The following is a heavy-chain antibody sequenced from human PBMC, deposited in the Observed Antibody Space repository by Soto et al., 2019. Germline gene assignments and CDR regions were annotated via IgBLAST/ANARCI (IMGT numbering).Heavy chain of an antibody. D-gene: IGHD1-1*01. CDR2: TYYRSKWYS. J-gene: IGHJ6*03. CDR1: GDSVSSNSAA. V-gene: IGHV6-1*01. Sequence: SQTLSLTCDISGDSVSSNSAAWNWIRQTPSRGLEWLGRTYYRSKWYSNYAISVRSRVTVNPDTFKNQFSLQLNSVTPEDTAVYYCARGSWDDVSGHYYMDVWGKGTTVTVSS. CDR3: ARGSWDDVSGHYYMDV.